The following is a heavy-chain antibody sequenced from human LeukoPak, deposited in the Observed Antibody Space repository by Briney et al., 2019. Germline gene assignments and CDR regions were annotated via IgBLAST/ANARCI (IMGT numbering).Heavy chain of an antibody. Sequence: GGSLRLSCAASGFTFSTYGMHWVRQAPGKGLEWVASIRYDGNNKDYADSEKGRFTISRDNSKNTLYLQMNSLRAEDTAVYYCAKGGGYSYENYYYYMDVWGKGTTVTVSS. CDR2: IRYDGNNK. J-gene: IGHJ6*03. CDR1: GFTFSTYG. D-gene: IGHD5-18*01. V-gene: IGHV3-30*02. CDR3: AKGGGYSYENYYYYMDV.